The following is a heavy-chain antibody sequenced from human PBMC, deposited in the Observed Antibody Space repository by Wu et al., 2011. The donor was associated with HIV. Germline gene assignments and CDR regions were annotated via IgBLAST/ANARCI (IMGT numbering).Heavy chain of an antibody. Sequence: QVQLVQSGAEVKKPGASVRVSCKASGYTFTGYYIHWVRQAPGQGLEWMGWINPNSGDTNYAQSFRGRVTLTRDTSISAAFLALTRLRSDDTAVYYCAVANLLTGYQVAYYYNYAMDVWAKGPRSPSP. J-gene: IGHJ6*02. D-gene: IGHD3-9*01. CDR2: INPNSGDT. CDR3: AVANLLTGYQVAYYYNYAMDV. CDR1: GYTFTGYY. V-gene: IGHV1-2*02.